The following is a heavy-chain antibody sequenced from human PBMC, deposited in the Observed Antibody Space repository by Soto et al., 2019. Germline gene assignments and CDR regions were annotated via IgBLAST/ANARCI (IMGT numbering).Heavy chain of an antibody. Sequence: GSLRVTCSASRCTFSTYWMTWVRQTPGKGLEWVANIHQDGNEKYYMDSAKGRFTISRDNAKNSLYLQMTSLRAEDTAVYYCAGGNALDVWGQGTKVTVYS. CDR1: RCTFSTYW. CDR2: IHQDGNEK. V-gene: IGHV3-7*01. CDR3: AGGNALDV. J-gene: IGHJ6*02.